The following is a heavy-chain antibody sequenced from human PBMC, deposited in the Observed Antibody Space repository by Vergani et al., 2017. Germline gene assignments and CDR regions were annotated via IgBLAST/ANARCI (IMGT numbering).Heavy chain of an antibody. Sequence: QLQLQESGPGLVKPSETLSLTCTVSGGSISSSSYYWGWIRQPPGKGLEWIGSIYYSGSTYYNPSLKSRVTISVDTSKNQFSLKLSSVTAADTAVYYCARASGIAVAVNDAFDIWGQGTMVTVSS. V-gene: IGHV4-39*07. CDR3: ARASGIAVAVNDAFDI. CDR2: IYYSGST. J-gene: IGHJ3*02. CDR1: GGSISSSSYY. D-gene: IGHD6-19*01.